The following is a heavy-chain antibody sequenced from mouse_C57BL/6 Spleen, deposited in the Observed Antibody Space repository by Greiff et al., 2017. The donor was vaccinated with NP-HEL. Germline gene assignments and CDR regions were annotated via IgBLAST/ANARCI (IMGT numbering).Heavy chain of an antibody. J-gene: IGHJ3*01. CDR2: INPYNGGT. D-gene: IGHD1-1*01. V-gene: IGHV1-19*01. CDR3: AYGSSSAWFAY. CDR1: GYTFTDYY. Sequence: EVKLQESGPVLVKPGASVKMSCKASGYTFTDYYMNWVKQSHGKSLEWIGVINPYNGGTSYNQKFKGKATLTVDKSSSTAYMELNSLTSEDSAVYYCAYGSSSAWFAYWGQGTLVTVSA.